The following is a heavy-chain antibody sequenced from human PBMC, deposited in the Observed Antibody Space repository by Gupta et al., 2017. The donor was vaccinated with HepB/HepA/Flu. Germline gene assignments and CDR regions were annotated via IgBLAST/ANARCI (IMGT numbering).Heavy chain of an antibody. Sequence: QLQLQESGPGLAKPSGPLSLTCAASGASISSSNWWSWLRQPPGKGLEWIGEIYHSGSTNYNPSLKSRVTISVDKAKNQFSLKLSSVTAADTAVYYCASFGVWGSYRSRGGLDYWGQGTLVTVSS. J-gene: IGHJ4*02. CDR2: IYHSGST. CDR3: ASFGVWGSYRSRGGLDY. CDR1: GASISSSNW. V-gene: IGHV4-4*02. D-gene: IGHD3-16*02.